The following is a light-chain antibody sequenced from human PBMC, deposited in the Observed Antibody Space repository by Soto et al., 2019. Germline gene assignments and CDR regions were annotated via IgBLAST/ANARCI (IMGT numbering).Light chain of an antibody. V-gene: IGKV1-5*03. CDR3: QQYNSFPT. CDR1: QSISSW. Sequence: DIQMTQSPSTLSASVGDRVTITCRASQSISSWLAWYQQKPGKAPKLLIYKASSLESGVPSRFSGSWSGTEFTLTISSLQPDDFATYYCQQYNSFPTFGQGTKVEIK. CDR2: KAS. J-gene: IGKJ1*01.